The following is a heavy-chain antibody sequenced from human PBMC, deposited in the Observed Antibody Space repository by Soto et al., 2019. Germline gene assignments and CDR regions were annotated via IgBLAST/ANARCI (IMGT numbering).Heavy chain of an antibody. CDR2: IYYSGST. CDR1: GGSISSYY. Sequence: SETLSLTCTVSGGSISSYYWSWIRQPPGKGLEWIGYIYYSGSTNYNPSLKSRVTISVDTSKNQFSLKLSSVTAADTAVYYCARHSSDYYDSSGFFDYWGQGTLVTVSS. CDR3: ARHSSDYYDSSGFFDY. J-gene: IGHJ4*02. D-gene: IGHD3-22*01. V-gene: IGHV4-59*08.